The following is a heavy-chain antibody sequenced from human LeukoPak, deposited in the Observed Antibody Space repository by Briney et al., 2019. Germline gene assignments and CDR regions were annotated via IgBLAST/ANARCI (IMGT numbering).Heavy chain of an antibody. Sequence: SETLSLTCALYGGSFSGYFWSWIRQPPGKGLEWIGEINHIGSTNYNPYLKSRVTISVDKSKNQFSLKLSSVTAADTAVYYCARVDRGVILYYYYMDVWGKGTTVTVSS. V-gene: IGHV4-34*01. D-gene: IGHD3-10*01. J-gene: IGHJ6*03. CDR3: ARVDRGVILYYYYMDV. CDR2: INHIGST. CDR1: GGSFSGYF.